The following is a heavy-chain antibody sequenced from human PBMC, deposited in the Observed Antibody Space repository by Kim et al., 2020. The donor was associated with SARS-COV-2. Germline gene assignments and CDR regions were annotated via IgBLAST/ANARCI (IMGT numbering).Heavy chain of an antibody. CDR1: GFTFDGYA. V-gene: IGHV3-9*01. CDR3: AKDRSYDILTGAVDL. CDR2: ISWNSGSI. J-gene: IGHJ2*01. D-gene: IGHD3-9*01. Sequence: GGSLRLSCAASGFTFDGYAMHWVRQAPGKGLEWVSGISWNSGSIGYADSVKGRFTISRDNAKNSLYLQMNSLRAEDTALYYCAKDRSYDILTGAVDLWGRGTLVTVSS.